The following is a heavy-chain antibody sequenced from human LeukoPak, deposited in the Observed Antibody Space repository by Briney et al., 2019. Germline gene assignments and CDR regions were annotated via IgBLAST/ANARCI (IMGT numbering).Heavy chain of an antibody. D-gene: IGHD3-3*01. J-gene: IGHJ4*02. CDR2: MNPNSGNT. Sequence: ASVKVSCKASGYTFTSYDINWVRQATGQGLEWMGWMNPNSGNTGYAQKFQGRVTMTRDTSISTAYMELSRLRSDDTAVYYCARVYDFLYYFDYWGQGTLVTVSS. V-gene: IGHV1-8*01. CDR1: GYTFTSYD. CDR3: ARVYDFLYYFDY.